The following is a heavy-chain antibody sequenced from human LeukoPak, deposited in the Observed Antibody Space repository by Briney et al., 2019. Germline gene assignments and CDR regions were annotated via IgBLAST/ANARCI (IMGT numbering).Heavy chain of an antibody. J-gene: IGHJ5*02. V-gene: IGHV4-59*01. CDR2: IYYSGST. CDR1: GGSISSYY. Sequence: SETLSLTCTVSGGSISSYYWSWIRQPPGKGLEWIGYIYYSGSTNYNPSLKSRVTISVDTSKNQFSLKLSSVTAADTAVYYCARHDSSGYYWFDPWGQGTLVTVSS. CDR3: ARHDSSGYYWFDP. D-gene: IGHD3-22*01.